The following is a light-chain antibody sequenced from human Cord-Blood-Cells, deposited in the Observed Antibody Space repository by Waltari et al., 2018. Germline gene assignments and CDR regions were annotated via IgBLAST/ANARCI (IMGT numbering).Light chain of an antibody. Sequence: QLVLTQSPSASASLGASVKLTCTLSRRHSSYAIAWHQQQPEKGPRYLMKLNSDGSHSKGDGIPDRFSGSSSGAERYLTISSLQSEDEADYYCQTWGTGIGVFGGGTKLTVL. J-gene: IGLJ2*01. CDR2: LNSDGSH. CDR3: QTWGTGIGV. V-gene: IGLV4-69*01. CDR1: RRHSSYA.